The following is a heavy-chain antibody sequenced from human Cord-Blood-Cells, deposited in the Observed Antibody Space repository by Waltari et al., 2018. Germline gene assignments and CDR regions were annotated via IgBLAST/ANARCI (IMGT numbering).Heavy chain of an antibody. Sequence: QLQLQDSGPGLVKPSETLSLTCTVPVGHISSSCYSWGWIRQPPGKGLEWIGSIYYRESTYYNPTLKSRVTISADTSKNQFSLKLSSVNAADTAVYYCATIDYYYYYMDVWGKGTTVTVSS. J-gene: IGHJ6*03. CDR2: IYYREST. V-gene: IGHV4-39*01. CDR3: ATIDYYYYYMDV. D-gene: IGHD2-15*01. CDR1: VGHISSSCYS.